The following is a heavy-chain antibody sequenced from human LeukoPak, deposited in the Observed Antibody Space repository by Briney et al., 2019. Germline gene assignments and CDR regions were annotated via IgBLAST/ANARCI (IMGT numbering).Heavy chain of an antibody. Sequence: SETLSLTGAGYGGSFSGYYWSWIRQPPGKGLEWIGEINHSGSTNYNPSLKSRVTISVDTSKNQFSLKLSSVTAADTAVYYCARAADLTYYYDSSGYYHHDYWGQGTLVTVSS. V-gene: IGHV4-34*01. CDR1: GGSFSGYY. CDR3: ARAADLTYYYDSSGYYHHDY. CDR2: INHSGST. J-gene: IGHJ4*02. D-gene: IGHD3-22*01.